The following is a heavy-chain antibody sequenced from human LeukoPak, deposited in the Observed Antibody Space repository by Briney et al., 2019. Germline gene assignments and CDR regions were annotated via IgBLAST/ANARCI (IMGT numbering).Heavy chain of an antibody. CDR2: INSDGSST. D-gene: IGHD3-22*01. J-gene: IGHJ4*02. CDR3: AQAATYYYDSSGSLYDY. Sequence: LAGGSLRLSCAASGFTFSSYWMHWVRQAPGRGLVWVSRINSDGSSTSYADSVKGRFTISRDNAKNTLYLQMNSLRAEDTAVYYCAQAATYYYDSSGSLYDYWGQGTLVTVSS. CDR1: GFTFSSYW. V-gene: IGHV3-74*01.